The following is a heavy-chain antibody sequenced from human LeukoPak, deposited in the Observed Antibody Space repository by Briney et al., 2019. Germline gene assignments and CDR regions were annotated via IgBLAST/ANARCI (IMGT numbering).Heavy chain of an antibody. D-gene: IGHD2-2*01. CDR3: ARGPLPAAPTFFDY. J-gene: IGHJ4*02. V-gene: IGHV3-30*14. CDR1: GFTFSTYA. Sequence: GRSLRLSCSASGFTFSTYAMHWVRQTPGKGLEWAALILYDGSNKYYADFVKGRFTISRDNSKNTLYLQMNSLRAEDTAVYYCARGPLPAAPTFFDYWGQGTLVTVSS. CDR2: ILYDGSNK.